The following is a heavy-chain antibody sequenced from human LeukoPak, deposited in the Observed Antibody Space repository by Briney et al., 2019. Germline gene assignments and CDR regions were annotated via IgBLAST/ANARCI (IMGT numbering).Heavy chain of an antibody. CDR3: AELGITMIGGV. D-gene: IGHD3-10*02. Sequence: GGSLRLSCAASGFTFSSYGMSWVRQAPGKGLEWVSTISGSGATIYYADSVKGRFTISRDNAKNSLYLQMNSLRAEDTAVYYCAELGITMIGGVWGKGTTVTISS. J-gene: IGHJ6*04. V-gene: IGHV3-23*01. CDR1: GFTFSSYG. CDR2: ISGSGATI.